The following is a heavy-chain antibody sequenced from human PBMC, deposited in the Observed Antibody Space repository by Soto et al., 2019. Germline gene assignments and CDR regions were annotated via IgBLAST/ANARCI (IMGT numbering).Heavy chain of an antibody. CDR1: GGSISSGDYY. J-gene: IGHJ5*02. D-gene: IGHD3-10*01. V-gene: IGHV4-39*02. CDR3: ARRLARGVIGWFDP. Sequence: PSETLSLTCTVSGGSISSGDYYWSWVRQHPGKGLEWIGSLYYTGRTYYSPSLKSRVTISVDTSKNHFSLNLTSVTAADTAVYYCARRLARGVIGWFDPWGQGTLVTVSS. CDR2: LYYTGRT.